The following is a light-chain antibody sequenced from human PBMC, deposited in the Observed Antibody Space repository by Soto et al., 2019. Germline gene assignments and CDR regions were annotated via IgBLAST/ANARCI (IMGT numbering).Light chain of an antibody. CDR1: SSDVGGYNF. J-gene: IGLJ3*02. CDR3: SSFGGGNKVL. CDR2: EVS. V-gene: IGLV2-8*01. Sequence: QSVLTQPPSASGSPGQSVTISCTGTSSDVGGYNFVSWYQQHPGKVPKTMIYEVSKRPSGVPDRFSGSKSGNTASLTVSGLQAEDEADYYCSSFGGGNKVLFGGGTKL.